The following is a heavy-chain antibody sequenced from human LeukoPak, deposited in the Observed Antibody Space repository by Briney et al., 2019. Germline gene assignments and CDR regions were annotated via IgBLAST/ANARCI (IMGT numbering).Heavy chain of an antibody. CDR3: ARDGDCSSTSCYARWFDP. J-gene: IGHJ5*02. Sequence: SVKVSCTASGGTFSSYAISWVRQAPGQGLEWMGGIIPIFGTANYAQKFQGRVTITTDESTSTAYMELSSLRSEDTAVYYCARDGDCSSTSCYARWFDPWGQGTLVTVSS. CDR2: IIPIFGTA. CDR1: GGTFSSYA. V-gene: IGHV1-69*05. D-gene: IGHD2-2*01.